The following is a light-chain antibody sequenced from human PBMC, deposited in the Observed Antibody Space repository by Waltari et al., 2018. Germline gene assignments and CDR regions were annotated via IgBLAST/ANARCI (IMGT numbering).Light chain of an antibody. CDR2: DAS. J-gene: IGKJ1*01. CDR1: QNINKW. Sequence: DIQMNQSPSTLSASVGDRVTVTCRASQNINKWLAWYQQKPGKAPNLLIYDASTLQSGVPSRFSGSGFGTEFTLAISSLQPEDFATYFCQHYNTYPPTFGQGTRVELK. CDR3: QHYNTYPPT. V-gene: IGKV1-5*01.